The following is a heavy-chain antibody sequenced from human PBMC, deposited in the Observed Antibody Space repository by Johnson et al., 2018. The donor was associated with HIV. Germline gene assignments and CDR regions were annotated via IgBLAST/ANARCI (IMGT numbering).Heavy chain of an antibody. J-gene: IGHJ3*02. CDR2: IKQDGSEK. Sequence: EVQLLESGGGVVRPGGSLRLSCAASGFTFSSYWMSWVRQSPGKGLEWVANIKQDGSEKYYVDSVKGRFTISRDNAKNSLYLQMNSLRAEDTAVYYCARDHEMATIGDAFDIWGQGTMVTVSS. V-gene: IGHV3-7*01. CDR3: ARDHEMATIGDAFDI. CDR1: GFTFSSYW. D-gene: IGHD5-24*01.